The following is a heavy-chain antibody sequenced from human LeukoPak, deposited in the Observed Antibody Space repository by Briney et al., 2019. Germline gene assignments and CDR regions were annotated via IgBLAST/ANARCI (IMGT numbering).Heavy chain of an antibody. J-gene: IGHJ4*02. CDR3: AGGAGWLIDY. CDR1: GFTFSSYS. Sequence: PGGSLRLSCAASGFTFSSYSMNRVRQAPGKGLEWVSSISSSSSYINYADSVKGRFTISRDNAKNSVYLQMNSLRAEDTAMYYCAGGAGWLIDYWGQGVLVTVSS. D-gene: IGHD6-19*01. CDR2: ISSSSSYI. V-gene: IGHV3-21*04.